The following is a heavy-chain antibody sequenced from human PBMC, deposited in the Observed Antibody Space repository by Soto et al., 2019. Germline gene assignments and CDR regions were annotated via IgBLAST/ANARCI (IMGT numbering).Heavy chain of an antibody. CDR3: ARFLLQTTDKATKYGGDAFDI. Sequence: EVQLVESGGGLVQPGGSLRLSCAASGFTVSSNYMSWVRQAPGKGLEWVSVIYSGGSTYYADSVKGRFTISRDNSKNTLYLQMNSLRAEDTAVYYCARFLLQTTDKATKYGGDAFDIWGQGTMVTVSS. CDR1: GFTVSSNY. D-gene: IGHD4-17*01. J-gene: IGHJ3*02. V-gene: IGHV3-66*01. CDR2: IYSGGST.